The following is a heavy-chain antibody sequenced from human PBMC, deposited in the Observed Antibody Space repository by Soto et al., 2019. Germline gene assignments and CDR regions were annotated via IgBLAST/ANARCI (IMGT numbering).Heavy chain of an antibody. CDR3: ARDRSTYGGGGTGEVKENWFDP. CDR1: GGSIGHYS. V-gene: IGHV4-59*01. J-gene: IGHJ5*02. Sequence: SETLAVTCSVSGGSIGHYSWSWIGQSPGKGLEWIGYAYYSGSTDYNPPPKSRVTMAVDTSKNQVSLKLNSVTTADTAVYYCARDRSTYGGGGTGEVKENWFDPWGPGTVVTVSS. D-gene: IGHD3-3*02. CDR2: AYYSGST.